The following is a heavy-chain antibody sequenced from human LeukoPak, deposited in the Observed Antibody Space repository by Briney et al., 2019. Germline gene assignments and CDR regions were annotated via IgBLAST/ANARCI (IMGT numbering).Heavy chain of an antibody. V-gene: IGHV3-7*01. CDR1: GFTFSSYW. CDR3: ARAMVVTAVGGNGFTSYFDY. Sequence: GGSLRLSCAASGFTFSSYWLSWVRQAPGKGLEWVANIKQDGSEKYYVDSVKGRFTISRDNAKNSLYVQMNSLRAEDTDVYYCARAMVVTAVGGNGFTSYFDYWGQEPWSPSPQ. CDR2: IKQDGSEK. D-gene: IGHD2-21*02. J-gene: IGHJ4*01.